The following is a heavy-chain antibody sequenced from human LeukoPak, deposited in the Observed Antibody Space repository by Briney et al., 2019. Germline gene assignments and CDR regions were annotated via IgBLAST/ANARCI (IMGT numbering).Heavy chain of an antibody. CDR2: INTKTGAT. Sequence: ASVKVSCKAFGYKLTDNWIHWVRQAPGQGLEWMGWINTKTGATNLAQKFQGRVTMTRDTPVNTAYIEVSRLTSDDTAVYFCARGVVACPNWGQGTLVTVSS. J-gene: IGHJ4*02. D-gene: IGHD2-15*01. CDR3: ARGVVACPN. V-gene: IGHV1-2*02. CDR1: GYKLTDNW.